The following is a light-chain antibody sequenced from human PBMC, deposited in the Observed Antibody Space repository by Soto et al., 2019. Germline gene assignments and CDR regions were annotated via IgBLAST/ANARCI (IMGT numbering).Light chain of an antibody. CDR2: GVT. J-gene: IGLJ1*01. CDR1: GSDIGAYNY. V-gene: IGLV2-14*01. Sequence: QSVLTQPASVCGSPGQSITISCTGSGSDIGAYNYVSWYQQHPGKAPKLLIHGVTRRPSGVSSRFSASKSDYTASLTISRLQAEDQAXYYYITFTXSYFYVFGHETKVTV. CDR3: ITFTXSYFYV.